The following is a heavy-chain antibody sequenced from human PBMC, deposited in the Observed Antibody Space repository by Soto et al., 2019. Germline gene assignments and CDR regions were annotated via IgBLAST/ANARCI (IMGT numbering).Heavy chain of an antibody. D-gene: IGHD2-15*01. Sequence: AGGSLRLSCAASGFTFSSYGMHWVRQAPGKGLEWVAVISYDGSNKYYADSVKGRFTISRDNSKNTLYLQMNSLRAEDTAVYYCAKGVVAATDWFDPWGQGTLVTVSS. J-gene: IGHJ5*02. CDR2: ISYDGSNK. CDR1: GFTFSSYG. V-gene: IGHV3-30*18. CDR3: AKGVVAATDWFDP.